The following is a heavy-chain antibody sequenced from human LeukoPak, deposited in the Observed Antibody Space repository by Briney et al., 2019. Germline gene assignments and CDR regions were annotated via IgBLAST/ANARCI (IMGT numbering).Heavy chain of an antibody. CDR2: ISGSGGST. V-gene: IGHV3-23*01. Sequence: GGSLRLSCAASGFTFSSYAMTWVRQAPGKGLEWVSTISGSGGSTFYADSVKGRFTISRDNSKNTLYLQMNSLRAEDTAVYYCVKPTGPSYFDHWGQGTLVTVSS. J-gene: IGHJ4*02. D-gene: IGHD1-14*01. CDR1: GFTFSSYA. CDR3: VKPTGPSYFDH.